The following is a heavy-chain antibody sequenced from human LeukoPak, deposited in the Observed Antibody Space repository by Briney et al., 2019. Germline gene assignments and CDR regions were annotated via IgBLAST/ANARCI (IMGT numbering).Heavy chain of an antibody. CDR1: GFTVSSNY. CDR3: ARGSAYCH. J-gene: IGHJ4*02. D-gene: IGHD3-22*01. V-gene: IGHV3-66*02. CDR2: IYSGGSI. Sequence: GGSLRLSCAASGFTVSSNYMSWVRQAPGKGLEWVSVIYSGGSIYYSDSVKGRFTISRDNSKNMLYLQMSSLRPEDTAVYYCARGSAYCHWGQGTLVTVSS.